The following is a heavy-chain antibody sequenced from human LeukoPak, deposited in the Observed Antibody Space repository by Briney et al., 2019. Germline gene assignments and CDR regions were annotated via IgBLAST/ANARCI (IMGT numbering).Heavy chain of an antibody. CDR3: AREGGAFDI. J-gene: IGHJ3*02. Sequence: SVKVSCKTSEGSFSSYAIRWVRQAPGQGLGWMGRIFPILGIANYAQKFQGRVTITADKSTSTAYMELSSLRSEDPAVYYCAREGGAFDIWGQGTMVTVSS. D-gene: IGHD3-16*01. CDR1: EGSFSSYA. V-gene: IGHV1-69*04. CDR2: IFPILGIA.